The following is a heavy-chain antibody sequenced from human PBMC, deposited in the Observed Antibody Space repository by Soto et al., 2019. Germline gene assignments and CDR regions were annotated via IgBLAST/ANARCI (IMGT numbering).Heavy chain of an antibody. V-gene: IGHV4-34*01. CDR3: ARGRGGGIVVVVAARVVLDV. CDR1: GGSFSGYY. J-gene: IGHJ6*02. CDR2: INHSGST. Sequence: PSETLSLTCAVYGGSFSGYYWSWIRQPPGKGLEWIGEINHSGSTNYNPSLKSRVTISVDTSKNQFSLKLSSVTAADTAVYYCARGRGGGIVVVVAARVVLDVWGQGTTVTVSS. D-gene: IGHD2-15*01.